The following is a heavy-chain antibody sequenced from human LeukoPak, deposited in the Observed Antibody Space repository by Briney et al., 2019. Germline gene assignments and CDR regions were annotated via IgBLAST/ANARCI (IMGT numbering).Heavy chain of an antibody. CDR1: GFTFSTHA. D-gene: IGHD1-26*01. CDR2: ISGSGGST. V-gene: IGHV3-23*01. J-gene: IGHJ4*02. CDR3: AKDRKRGGSYYDY. Sequence: GGSLRLSCAASGFTFSTHAMTWVRQAPGKGLEWVSAISGSGGSTYYADSVKGRFTISRDNSKNTLYLQMNSLRAEDTTVYYCAKDRKRGGSYYDYWGQGTLVTVSS.